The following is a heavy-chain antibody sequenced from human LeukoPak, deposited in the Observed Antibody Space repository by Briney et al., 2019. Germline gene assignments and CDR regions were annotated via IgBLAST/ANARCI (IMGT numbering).Heavy chain of an antibody. J-gene: IGHJ6*03. CDR1: GFTFSSYW. CDR3: ARNGAPVVTAITPYYCYMDV. D-gene: IGHD2-21*02. V-gene: IGHV3-7*01. Sequence: GGSLRLSCAASGFTFSSYWMSWVRQAPGKGLEWVANIKQDGSEKYYVDSVKGRFTISRDNAKNSLYLQMNSLRAEDTAVYYCARNGAPVVTAITPYYCYMDVWGKGTTVTVSS. CDR2: IKQDGSEK.